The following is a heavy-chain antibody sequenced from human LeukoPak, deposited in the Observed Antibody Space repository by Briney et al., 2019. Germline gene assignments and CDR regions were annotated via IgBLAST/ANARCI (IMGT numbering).Heavy chain of an antibody. CDR2: IWYDGSNK. J-gene: IGHJ4*02. CDR3: AKGKGNYYDRSGYYVLDY. CDR1: GFTFSTYA. Sequence: GGSLRLSCAASGFTFSTYAMHWVRQAPGKGLEWVAVIWYDGSNKYYADSVKGRFTISRDNSKNTLYLQMNSLRAEDTAVYYCAKGKGNYYDRSGYYVLDYWGQGTLVTVPS. V-gene: IGHV3-33*06. D-gene: IGHD3-22*01.